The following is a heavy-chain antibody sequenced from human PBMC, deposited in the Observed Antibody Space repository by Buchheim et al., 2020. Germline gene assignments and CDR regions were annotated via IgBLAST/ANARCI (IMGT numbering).Heavy chain of an antibody. CDR1: GDSISRDQYS. J-gene: IGHJ4*02. Sequence: QLHLQESGSGLVKPSQTLSLTCTVSGDSISRDQYSWGWIRQPPGKGLEWIGYIYHSGNTYYNSSLRSRVAISVDSSRNQFSLNLTSVTAADTAVYYCARGGWTNGYSWSQGIL. CDR2: IYHSGNT. V-gene: IGHV4-30-2*01. D-gene: IGHD5-24*01. CDR3: ARGGWTNGYS.